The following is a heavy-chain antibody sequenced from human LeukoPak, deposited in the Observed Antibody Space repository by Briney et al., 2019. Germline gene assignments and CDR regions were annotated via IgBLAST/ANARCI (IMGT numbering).Heavy chain of an antibody. CDR1: GFTCSNYE. Sequence: GGSLRLSCAASGFTCSNYEMHWVRQAPGKGLEWISYISSSGFTIYYADSVKGRFTISRDNARNSLYLQMNSLRADDAAVYYCARGTLRTTPDYWGQRTLVTVSS. CDR3: ARGTLRTTPDY. CDR2: ISSSGFTI. J-gene: IGHJ4*02. V-gene: IGHV3-48*03. D-gene: IGHD1-1*01.